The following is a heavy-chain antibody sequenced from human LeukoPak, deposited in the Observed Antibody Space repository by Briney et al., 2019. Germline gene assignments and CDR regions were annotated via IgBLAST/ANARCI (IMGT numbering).Heavy chain of an antibody. Sequence: GGSLRLSCAASGFTFSSYWMSWVRQAPGKGLEWVANIKQDGSEKHYVDSGKGRFTISKDNAKNSPYLQMNSLRAEDTAVYSSARLGGIAAAGLDAFDIWGQGTMVTVSS. CDR2: IKQDGSEK. CDR3: ARLGGIAAAGLDAFDI. V-gene: IGHV3-7*01. CDR1: GFTFSSYW. D-gene: IGHD6-13*01. J-gene: IGHJ3*02.